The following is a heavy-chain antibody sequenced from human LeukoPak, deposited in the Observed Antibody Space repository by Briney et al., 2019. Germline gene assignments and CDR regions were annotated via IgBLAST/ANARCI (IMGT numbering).Heavy chain of an antibody. CDR1: GFTVSSNY. V-gene: IGHV3-66*02. J-gene: IGHJ3*02. CDR2: IYSGGST. CDR3: ARGAGPDAFDI. Sequence: PGGSLRLSCAASGFTVSSNYMSWIRQAPGKGLEWVSVIYSGGSTYYADSVKGRFTISRDNSKNTLYLQMNSLRAEDTAVYYCARGAGPDAFDIWGQGTMVTVSS.